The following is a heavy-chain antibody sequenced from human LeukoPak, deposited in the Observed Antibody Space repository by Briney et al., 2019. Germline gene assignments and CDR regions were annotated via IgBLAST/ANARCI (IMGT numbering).Heavy chain of an antibody. CDR1: GFTFSNYW. CDR3: ARNNWGIDY. CDR2: IKEDGSEK. D-gene: IGHD7-27*01. Sequence: GGSLRLSCVASGFTFSNYWMSWVRQAPGKGLECVANIKEDGSEKYYVDSVKGRFTISRDNAKNTLYLEMNSLREEDTAVYYCARNNWGIDYWGRGALVTVSS. V-gene: IGHV3-7*03. J-gene: IGHJ4*02.